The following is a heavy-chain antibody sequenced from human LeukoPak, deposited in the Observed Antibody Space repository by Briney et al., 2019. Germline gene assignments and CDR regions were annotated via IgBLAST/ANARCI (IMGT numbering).Heavy chain of an antibody. V-gene: IGHV4-61*01. J-gene: IGHJ4*02. CDR1: GGSFSSGSYY. D-gene: IGHD6-19*01. CDR2: IYYSGST. Sequence: PSETLSLTCTVSGGSFSSGSYYWSWIRQPPGKGLEWIGYIYYSGSTNYNPSLKSRVTISVDTSKNQFSLKLSSVTAADTAVYYCARVKGGSPVSSGWHLFDYWGQGTLVTVSS. CDR3: ARVKGGSPVSSGWHLFDY.